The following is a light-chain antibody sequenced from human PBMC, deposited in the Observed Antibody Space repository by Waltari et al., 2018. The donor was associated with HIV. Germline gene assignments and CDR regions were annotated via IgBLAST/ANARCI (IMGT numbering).Light chain of an antibody. V-gene: IGLV1-47*01. J-gene: IGLJ3*02. Sequence: QSVLTQPPSASGTPGQRVAISCSGSSSNIGSNYVYWYQQLPGRAPKVLIYRSNQRPSWVPARFSGSKSGTSASLAISALRSEDEADYYCATWDDSLSGPVFGGGTKLTVL. CDR2: RSN. CDR1: SSNIGSNY. CDR3: ATWDDSLSGPV.